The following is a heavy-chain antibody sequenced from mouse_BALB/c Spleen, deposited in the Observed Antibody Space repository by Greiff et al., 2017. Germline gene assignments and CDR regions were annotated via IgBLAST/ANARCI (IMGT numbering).Heavy chain of an antibody. CDR2: IWRGGST. Sequence: QVQLKQSGPSLVQPSQSLSITCTVSGFSLTSYGVHWVRQSPGKGLEWLGVIWRGGSTDYNAAFMSRLSITKDNSKSQVFFKMNSLQADDTTIYYCAKNGGSSGYAMDYWGQGTSVTVSS. D-gene: IGHD3-1*01. V-gene: IGHV2-5-1*01. J-gene: IGHJ4*01. CDR3: AKNGGSSGYAMDY. CDR1: GFSLTSYG.